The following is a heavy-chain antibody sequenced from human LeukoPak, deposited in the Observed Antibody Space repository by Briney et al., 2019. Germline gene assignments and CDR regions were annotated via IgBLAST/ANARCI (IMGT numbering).Heavy chain of an antibody. Sequence: PGGSLRLSCAASGLTFSSYAVHWVRQAPGKGLEWVAVISDDGGNTYYAGSVKGRFTISRDNSKNMLYLQMNSLRAEDTAVYYCAGDYPDYWGQGTLVTVSS. CDR3: AGDYPDY. D-gene: IGHD4-17*01. J-gene: IGHJ4*02. CDR1: GLTFSSYA. CDR2: ISDDGGNT. V-gene: IGHV3-30-3*01.